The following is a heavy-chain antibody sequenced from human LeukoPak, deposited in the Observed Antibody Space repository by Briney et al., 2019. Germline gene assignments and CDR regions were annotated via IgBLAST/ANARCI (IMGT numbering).Heavy chain of an antibody. CDR2: ISDSGRST. V-gene: IGHV3-23*01. D-gene: IGHD3-16*01. CDR3: AKGFVGGGMDV. Sequence: PGGSLRLSCAASGFTFGSYAMSWVRQAPGKGLEWVSGISDSGRSTYYADSVKGRFTISRDNSKNTLYLQMNSLRAEDMAVYYCAKGFVGGGMDVWGQGTTVTVSS. J-gene: IGHJ6*02. CDR1: GFTFGSYA.